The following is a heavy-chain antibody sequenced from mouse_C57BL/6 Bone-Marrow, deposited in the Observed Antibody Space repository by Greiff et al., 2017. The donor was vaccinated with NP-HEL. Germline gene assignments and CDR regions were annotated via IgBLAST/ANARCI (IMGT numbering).Heavy chain of an antibody. Sequence: VHVKQSVAELVRPGASVKLSCTASGFNIKNTYMHWVKQRPEQGLEWIGRIDPANGNTKYAPKFQGKATITADTSSNTAYLQLSSLTSEDTAIYYCARETIPLSYGSPFDYWGQGTTLTVSS. CDR1: GFNIKNTY. J-gene: IGHJ2*01. D-gene: IGHD1-1*01. V-gene: IGHV14-3*01. CDR2: IDPANGNT. CDR3: ARETIPLSYGSPFDY.